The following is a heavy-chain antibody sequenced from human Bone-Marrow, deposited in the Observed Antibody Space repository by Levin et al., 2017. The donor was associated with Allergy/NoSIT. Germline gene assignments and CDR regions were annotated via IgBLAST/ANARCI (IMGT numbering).Heavy chain of an antibody. CDR1: GFTFRNYW. CDR3: GKDMAV. CDR2: IKDDGSEE. J-gene: IGHJ6*03. V-gene: IGHV3-7*01. Sequence: GGSLRLSCAGSGFTFRNYWMSWVRQAPGKGLKWVANIKDDGSEEYYADSVKGRFTISRDNAENSLYLQVNSLRAEDTAVYYCGKDMAVWGKGTTVTVSS.